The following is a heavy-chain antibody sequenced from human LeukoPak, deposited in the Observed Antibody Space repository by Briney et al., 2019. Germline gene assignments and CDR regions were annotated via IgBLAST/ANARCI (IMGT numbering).Heavy chain of an antibody. CDR2: INHSGSS. J-gene: IGHJ4*02. CDR1: GFTFSTNW. Sequence: LAGSLRLSCSAPGFTFSTNWISWVRRPPGKGLQWFGSINHSGSSNYNPSHKSRVNISVATSKNKVTLKLSSVTAAVTAVNYCACRYCSSTSCHNTGFDYWGQGTLVTVSS. V-gene: IGHV4-34*08. D-gene: IGHD2-2*02. CDR3: ACRYCSSTSCHNTGFDY.